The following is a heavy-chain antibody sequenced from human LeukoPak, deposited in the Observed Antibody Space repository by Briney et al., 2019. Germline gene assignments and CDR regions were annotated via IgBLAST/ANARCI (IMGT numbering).Heavy chain of an antibody. CDR2: ISWNSGSI. CDR3: AKEGGYDYVWGSYRYAFDI. J-gene: IGHJ3*02. D-gene: IGHD3-16*02. V-gene: IGHV3-9*01. Sequence: PGGSLRLSCTASGFTFDDYAMHWVRQAPGKGLEWVSGISWNSGSIDYADSVKGRFTISRDNAKNSLYLQMNSLRTEDTALYYCAKEGGYDYVWGSYRYAFDIWGQGTMVTVSS. CDR1: GFTFDDYA.